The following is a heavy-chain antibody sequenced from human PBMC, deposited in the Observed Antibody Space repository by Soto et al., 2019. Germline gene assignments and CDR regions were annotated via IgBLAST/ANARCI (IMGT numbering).Heavy chain of an antibody. V-gene: IGHV1-18*01. CDR3: ARRGFVGNWFDP. CDR1: GYTFTSYG. CDR2: ISAYNGNT. J-gene: IGHJ5*02. D-gene: IGHD5-12*01. Sequence: ASVKVSCKASGYTFTSYGISWVRQAPGQGLEWMGWISAYNGNTNYAQKLQGRVTMTTDASTSTAYMELRSLRSDDPAVYYCARRGFVGNWFDPWGQGTLVTVSS.